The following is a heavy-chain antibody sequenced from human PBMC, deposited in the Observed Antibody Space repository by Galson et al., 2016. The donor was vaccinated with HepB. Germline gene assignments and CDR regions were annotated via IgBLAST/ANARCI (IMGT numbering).Heavy chain of an antibody. CDR1: GFTFSNYA. J-gene: IGHJ6*01. V-gene: IGHV3-30*01. CDR3: TREGVGYSGMDV. CDR2: ISFDGTKK. Sequence: RLSCAASGFTFSNYAFYWVRQAPGKGLEWVSVISFDGTKKYYSGSVKGRFTVSRDNSRNTLFLQMNSLRRDDTAVYFCTREGVGYSGMDVWGQGTTVIVSS. D-gene: IGHD2-21*01.